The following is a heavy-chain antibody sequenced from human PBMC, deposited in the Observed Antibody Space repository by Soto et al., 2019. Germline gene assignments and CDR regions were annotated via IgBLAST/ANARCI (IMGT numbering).Heavy chain of an antibody. D-gene: IGHD6-6*01. CDR2: ISSSSSYI. J-gene: IGHJ4*02. CDR3: ASSEYSSSTTPNY. CDR1: GFTFSSYS. Sequence: GGSLRLSCAASGFTFSSYSMNWVRQAPGKGLEWVSSISSSSSYIYYADSVKGRFTISRDNAKNSLYLQMNSLRAEDTAVYYCASSEYSSSTTPNYWGQGTLVTVSS. V-gene: IGHV3-21*01.